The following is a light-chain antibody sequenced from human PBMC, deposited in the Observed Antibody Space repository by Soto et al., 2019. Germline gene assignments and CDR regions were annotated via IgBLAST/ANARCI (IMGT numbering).Light chain of an antibody. Sequence: EIVMTQSPATLSVCPGERATLSCRASQSVSSNLAWYQQKPGQAPRLLIYGASTRATGIPARFSGSGSGTEFTLTISSLQSEDFVVYYCQPYNNWPRTFGQGTKVEIK. CDR2: GAS. CDR1: QSVSSN. V-gene: IGKV3-15*01. CDR3: QPYNNWPRT. J-gene: IGKJ1*01.